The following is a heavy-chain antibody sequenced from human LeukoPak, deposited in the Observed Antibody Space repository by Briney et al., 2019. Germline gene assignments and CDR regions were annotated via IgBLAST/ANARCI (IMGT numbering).Heavy chain of an antibody. D-gene: IGHD2-2*01. CDR3: SKGRGPAAVAPDY. CDR1: GFTFSSYA. Sequence: PGGSLRLSCAASGFTFSSYATSWVRQAPGKGLEWVSAIFASGGSTYYADSVKGRFTISRDNSKNTLYLQMNSLRAEDTALYYCSKGRGPAAVAPDYWGQGTLVTVSS. J-gene: IGHJ4*02. V-gene: IGHV3-23*01. CDR2: IFASGGST.